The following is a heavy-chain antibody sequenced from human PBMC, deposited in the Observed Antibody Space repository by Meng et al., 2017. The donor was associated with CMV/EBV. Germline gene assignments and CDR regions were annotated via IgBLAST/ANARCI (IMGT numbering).Heavy chain of an antibody. CDR1: GGTFSSYA. Sequence: SVKVSCKASGGTFSSYAISWVRQAPGQGLEWMGGIIPIFGTANYAQKSQGRVTITTDESTSTAYMELSSLRSEDTAVYYCAGNVVPAAMDYYYYGMDVWGQGTTVTVSS. CDR2: IIPIFGTA. J-gene: IGHJ6*02. D-gene: IGHD2-2*01. CDR3: AGNVVPAAMDYYYYGMDV. V-gene: IGHV1-69*05.